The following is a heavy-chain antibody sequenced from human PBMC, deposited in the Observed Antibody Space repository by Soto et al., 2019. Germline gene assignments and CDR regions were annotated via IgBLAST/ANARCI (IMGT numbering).Heavy chain of an antibody. V-gene: IGHV4-34*01. J-gene: IGHJ5*02. D-gene: IGHD3-10*01. CDR3: ARGRGTMVRGVMVWFDP. CDR2: INHSGST. Sequence: PSETLSLTCAVYGGSFSGYYWSWIRQPPGKGLEWIGEINHSGSTNYNPSLKSRVTISVDTSKNQFSLKLSSVTAADTAVYYCARGRGTMVRGVMVWFDPRGQGTLVTVSS. CDR1: GGSFSGYY.